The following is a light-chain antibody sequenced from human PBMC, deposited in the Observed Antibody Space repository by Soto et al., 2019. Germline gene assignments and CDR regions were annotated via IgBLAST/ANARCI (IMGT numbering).Light chain of an antibody. V-gene: IGKV4-1*01. CDR1: QSVLYSSNNKKY. Sequence: DIVMTQSPDSLAVSLGERATINCKSSQSVLYSSNNKKYLAWYQQKPGQPPKLLIYWASTRESGVPDRFSGSGSGTDFTLTISSLQAEDVAVYYCQLYYSTPWTSGQGTKVEIK. CDR3: QLYYSTPWT. J-gene: IGKJ1*01. CDR2: WAS.